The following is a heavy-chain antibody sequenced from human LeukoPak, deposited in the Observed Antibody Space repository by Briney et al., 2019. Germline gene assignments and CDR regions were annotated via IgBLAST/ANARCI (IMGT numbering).Heavy chain of an antibody. CDR3: ARRGRGSYCSSTSCYVDY. Sequence: ASVKVSCKASGYTFTSYGISWVRQAPGQGLEWMGWISAYNGNTNYAQKLQGRVTMTTDTSTSTAYMELRSLRSDDTAVYYCARRGRGSYCSSTSCYVDYWGQGTLVTVSS. CDR2: ISAYNGNT. J-gene: IGHJ4*02. V-gene: IGHV1-18*01. CDR1: GYTFTSYG. D-gene: IGHD2-2*01.